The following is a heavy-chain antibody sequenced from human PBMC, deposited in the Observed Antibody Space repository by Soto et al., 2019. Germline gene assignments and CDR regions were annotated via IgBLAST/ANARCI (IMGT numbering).Heavy chain of an antibody. D-gene: IGHD6-13*01. CDR2: ISGSGGST. CDR1: GFTFSSYA. CDR3: AKDGPRIAAAGSRGAFDI. V-gene: IGHV3-23*01. Sequence: EVQLLESGGGLVQPGGSLRLSCAASGFTFSSYAMSWVRQAPGKGLEWVSAISGSGGSTYYADSVKGRFTISRDNSKNTLYLQMNSLRAEDTAVYYCAKDGPRIAAAGSRGAFDIWGQGTMVTVSS. J-gene: IGHJ3*02.